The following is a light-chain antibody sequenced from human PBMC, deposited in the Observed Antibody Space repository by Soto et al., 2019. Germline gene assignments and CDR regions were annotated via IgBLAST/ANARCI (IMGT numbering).Light chain of an antibody. CDR1: QGLTDR. CDR3: QQHNGWPLT. Sequence: EMVLTQSPATLSVSPGETATLSCRASQGLTDRLAWYQQKPGQTPRLVIYETSTRAAGIPARFSGSGSGTDFTLTISSLQTEDFAVYYCQQHNGWPLTFGGGTKVEIK. J-gene: IGKJ4*01. V-gene: IGKV3-15*01. CDR2: ETS.